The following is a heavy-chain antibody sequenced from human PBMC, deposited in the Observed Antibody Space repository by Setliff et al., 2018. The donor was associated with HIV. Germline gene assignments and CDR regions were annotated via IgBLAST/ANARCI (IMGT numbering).Heavy chain of an antibody. J-gene: IGHJ6*03. CDR2: SYYSGST. CDR3: ARQPRPLYYYASGSYSAEPMDV. V-gene: IGHV4-59*08. D-gene: IGHD3-10*01. Sequence: PSETLSLTCTVSGVSSSSHYWSWIRQPPGKGLAWIGYSYYSGSTNYNPSIKSRVTISVDTSEKQFSLKLRSVTAADTAVYYCARQPRPLYYYASGSYSAEPMDVWGKVTTVTVSS. CDR1: GVSSSSHY.